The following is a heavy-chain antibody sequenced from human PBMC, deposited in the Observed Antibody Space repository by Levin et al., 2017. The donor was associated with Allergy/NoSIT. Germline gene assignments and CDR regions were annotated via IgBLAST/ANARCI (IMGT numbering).Heavy chain of an antibody. D-gene: IGHD2-8*02. CDR2: ISYDGSNK. Sequence: GGSLRLSCAASGFTFSSYGMHWVRQAPGKGLEWVAIISYDGSNKYYANSVKGRFTISRDNSKNTLYLQMNSLRAEDTAVYYCAKDPGTGGSTFDYWGQGTLVTVSS. J-gene: IGHJ4*02. CDR1: GFTFSSYG. V-gene: IGHV3-30*18. CDR3: AKDPGTGGSTFDY.